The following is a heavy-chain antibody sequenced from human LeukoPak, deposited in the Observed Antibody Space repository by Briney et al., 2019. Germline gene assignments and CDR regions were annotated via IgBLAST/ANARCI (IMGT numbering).Heavy chain of an antibody. Sequence: PGGSLRLSCAASGFTFSGYGMHWVRQAPGKGLEWVAVIWYDGNNKYYADSVKGRFTISRYNSQNTLYLQMNSLRVEDTAVYYCAKDTGLVAATRYYFDYWGQGTLVTVSS. CDR1: GFTFSGYG. V-gene: IGHV3-33*06. D-gene: IGHD1-26*01. J-gene: IGHJ4*02. CDR2: IWYDGNNK. CDR3: AKDTGLVAATRYYFDY.